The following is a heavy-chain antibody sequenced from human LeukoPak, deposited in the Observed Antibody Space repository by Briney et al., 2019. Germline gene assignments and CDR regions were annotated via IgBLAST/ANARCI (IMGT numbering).Heavy chain of an antibody. Sequence: SETLSLTCTVSGGSISSYYWSWIGQPPGKGLEWIGYIYYSGSNNYNPSLKSRVTISVDTSKNQFSLKLSSVTAADTAVYYCARDRFWYFDYRGQGTLVTVSS. CDR2: IYYSGSN. CDR3: ARDRFWYFDY. J-gene: IGHJ4*02. V-gene: IGHV4-59*01. CDR1: GGSISSYY.